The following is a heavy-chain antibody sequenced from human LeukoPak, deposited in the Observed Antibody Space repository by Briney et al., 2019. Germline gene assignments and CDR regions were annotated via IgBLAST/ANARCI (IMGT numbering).Heavy chain of an antibody. D-gene: IGHD3-10*01. CDR3: AKDHYYGSGTTYFYYYMDV. V-gene: IGHV3-48*02. CDR2: ISSRSATI. CDR1: GFTFSSYS. J-gene: IGHJ6*03. Sequence: GGSLRLSCAASGFTFSSYSMNWVRQAPGKGLEWVSYISSRSATIYYADSVKGRFTISRDNSKNTLYLRMDSLRNEDTAVYYCAKDHYYGSGTTYFYYYMDVWGKGTTVTISS.